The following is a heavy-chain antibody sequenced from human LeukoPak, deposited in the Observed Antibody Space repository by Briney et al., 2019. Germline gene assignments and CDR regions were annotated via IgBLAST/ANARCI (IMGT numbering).Heavy chain of an antibody. Sequence: PGGSLRLSCAASGFTFSSYSMNWVRQAPGKGLEWVAFIRYDGSNKYYADSVKGRFTISRDNSKNTLYLQMNSLRVDDMAVYYCARGPSCTSTSCYVIGALDVWGLGTTVTVSS. V-gene: IGHV3-30*02. J-gene: IGHJ3*01. CDR1: GFTFSSYS. CDR3: ARGPSCTSTSCYVIGALDV. D-gene: IGHD2-2*01. CDR2: IRYDGSNK.